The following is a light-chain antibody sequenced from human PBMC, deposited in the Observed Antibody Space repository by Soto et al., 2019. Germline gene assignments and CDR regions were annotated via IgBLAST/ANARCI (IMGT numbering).Light chain of an antibody. J-gene: IGKJ1*01. Sequence: EVVLTQSPATLSLSPGERATLSCRASENVRTFVDWYQQKPGQAPRLLIYGASNRATGIPARFSGSGSGTAFTITISDLEHEDFAVYYCQQHSHWPPWTFGQGTRVEIQ. CDR3: QQHSHWPPWT. V-gene: IGKV3-11*01. CDR2: GAS. CDR1: ENVRTF.